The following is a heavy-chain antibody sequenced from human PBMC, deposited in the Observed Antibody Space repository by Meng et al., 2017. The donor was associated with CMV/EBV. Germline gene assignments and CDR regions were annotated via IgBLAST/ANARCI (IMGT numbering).Heavy chain of an antibody. V-gene: IGHV1-69*12. CDR1: GGTFSSYA. CDR2: IIPIFGTA. D-gene: IGHD3-9*01. J-gene: IGHJ4*02. CDR3: ASADDIGMDY. Sequence: QGQLVECGGEVKTPGSWVKVSCKASGGTFSSYAISWVRQAPGQGLEWMGGIIPIFGTANYAQKFQGRVTITADESTSTAYMELSSLRSEDTAVYYCASADDIGMDYWGQGTLVTVSS.